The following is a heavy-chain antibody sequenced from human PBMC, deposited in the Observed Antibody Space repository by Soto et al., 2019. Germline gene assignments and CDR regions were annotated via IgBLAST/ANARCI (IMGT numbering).Heavy chain of an antibody. CDR3: ASLRNWNAGGRYFDY. Sequence: PSETLSLTCAVSGGSISSSNWWSWVRQPPGKGLEWIGEIYHSGSTNYNPSLKSRVTISVDKSKNQFSLKLSSVTAADTAVYYCASLRNWNAGGRYFDYWGQGTLVTVSS. CDR1: GGSISSSNW. V-gene: IGHV4-4*02. CDR2: IYHSGST. D-gene: IGHD1-1*01. J-gene: IGHJ4*02.